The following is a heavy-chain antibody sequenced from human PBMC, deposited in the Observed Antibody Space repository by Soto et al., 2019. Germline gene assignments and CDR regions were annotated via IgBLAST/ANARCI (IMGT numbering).Heavy chain of an antibody. CDR2: INAGNGNT. J-gene: IGHJ4*02. D-gene: IGHD6-19*01. CDR3: ARDTDTGYSSGWYPYFYY. V-gene: IGHV1-3*01. CDR1: GYTFTSYA. Sequence: ASVKVSCKASGYTFTSYAMHWVRQAPGQRLEWMGWINAGNGNTKYSQKFQGRVTITRDTSASTAYMELSSLRSEDTAVYYCARDTDTGYSSGWYPYFYYRGQRTLVTVSS.